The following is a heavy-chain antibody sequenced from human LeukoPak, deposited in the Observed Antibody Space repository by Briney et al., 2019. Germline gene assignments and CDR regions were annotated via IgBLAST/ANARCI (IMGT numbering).Heavy chain of an antibody. D-gene: IGHD3-16*01. V-gene: IGHV4-39*07. CDR1: GGSISSGSYY. CDR3: ASAPGTFPDY. Sequence: SQTLSLTCTVSGGSISSGSYYWSWIRQPPGKGLEWIGEINHSGSTNCNPSLKSRVTISVDTSKNQFSLKLSSVTAADTAVYYCASAPGTFPDYWGQGTLVTVSS. J-gene: IGHJ4*02. CDR2: INHSGST.